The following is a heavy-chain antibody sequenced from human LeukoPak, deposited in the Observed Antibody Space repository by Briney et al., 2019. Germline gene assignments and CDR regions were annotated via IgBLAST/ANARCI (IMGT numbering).Heavy chain of an antibody. CDR1: GFTFSNFW. Sequence: GSLRLSCTASGFTFSNFWMGWIRQPPGKGLEWIGEINHSGSINYNPSLKSRVTISVDTSKNQFSLKLSSVTAADTAVYYCARGRGYSYGCFDYWGQGTLVTVSS. D-gene: IGHD5-18*01. CDR2: INHSGSI. CDR3: ARGRGYSYGCFDY. V-gene: IGHV4-34*01. J-gene: IGHJ4*02.